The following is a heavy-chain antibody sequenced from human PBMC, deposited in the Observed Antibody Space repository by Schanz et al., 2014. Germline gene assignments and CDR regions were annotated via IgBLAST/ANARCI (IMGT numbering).Heavy chain of an antibody. D-gene: IGHD3-22*01. CDR1: GFTFNSYA. J-gene: IGHJ4*02. Sequence: EVQLLESGGGLVQPGGSLRLSCAASGFTFNSYAMTWVRQAPGKGLEWVSSISSSGSYIHYADSVKGRFTISRDNAKNTLYLQMNSLRAEDTAVYYCAKDPSHGDYDYYFDYWGQGTLVTVSS. V-gene: IGHV3-21*04. CDR3: AKDPSHGDYDYYFDY. CDR2: ISSSGSYI.